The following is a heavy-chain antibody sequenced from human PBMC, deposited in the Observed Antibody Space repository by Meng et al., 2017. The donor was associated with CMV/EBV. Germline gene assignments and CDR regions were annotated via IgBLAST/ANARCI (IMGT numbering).Heavy chain of an antibody. CDR3: AKLQGSKDY. V-gene: IGHV3-9*01. J-gene: IGHJ4*02. Sequence: SLKISCTASGFTFDYHALHWVRQAAGKGLEWVAGISWNSVSIGYADSVKGRFIISRDDAKSSLYLQMNSLRTEDTAMYFRAKLQGSKDYWGQGTLVTVSS. CDR1: GFTFDYHA. CDR2: ISWNSVSI.